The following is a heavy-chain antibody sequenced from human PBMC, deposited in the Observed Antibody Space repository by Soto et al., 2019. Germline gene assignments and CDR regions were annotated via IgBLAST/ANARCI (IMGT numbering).Heavy chain of an antibody. CDR2: ISWDGGST. D-gene: IGHD6-13*01. Sequence: GGSLRLSCAASGFTFDDYTVHWVRQAPGKGLEWVSLISWDGGSTYYADSVKGRFTISRDNSKNSLYLQMNSLRTEDTALYYCAKDMIAAPPAQYYYYGMDVWGQGTTVTVSS. CDR3: AKDMIAAPPAQYYYYGMDV. J-gene: IGHJ6*02. V-gene: IGHV3-43*01. CDR1: GFTFDDYT.